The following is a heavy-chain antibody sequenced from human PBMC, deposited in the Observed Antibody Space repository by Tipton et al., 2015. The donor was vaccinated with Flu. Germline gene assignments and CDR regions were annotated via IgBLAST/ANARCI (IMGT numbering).Heavy chain of an antibody. CDR3: ARGLSITYYYYGMDV. D-gene: IGHD3-10*01. Sequence: QVQLVQSGAEVKKPGASVKVSCKASGYTFTNYDINWVRQATGQGLEWMGWMNPNSGNTGYAQEFQGRVTMTRNTSISTAYMELSSLRSEDTAVYYCARGLSITYYYYGMDVWGQGTPVTVSS. CDR2: MNPNSGNT. J-gene: IGHJ6*02. CDR1: GYTFTNYD. V-gene: IGHV1-8*01.